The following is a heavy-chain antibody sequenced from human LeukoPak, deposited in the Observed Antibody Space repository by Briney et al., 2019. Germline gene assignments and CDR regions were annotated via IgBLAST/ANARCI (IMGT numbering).Heavy chain of an antibody. CDR1: GGSISSYY. V-gene: IGHV4-4*07. D-gene: IGHD3-9*01. Sequence: SETLSLTCTVSGGSISSYYWSWIRQPAGKGLEWIGRIYTSGSTNYNPSLKSRVTISVDTSKNQFSLKLSSVTAADTAVYYCARGQDYDILTGYDYWGQGTLVTVSS. CDR2: IYTSGST. J-gene: IGHJ4*02. CDR3: ARGQDYDILTGYDY.